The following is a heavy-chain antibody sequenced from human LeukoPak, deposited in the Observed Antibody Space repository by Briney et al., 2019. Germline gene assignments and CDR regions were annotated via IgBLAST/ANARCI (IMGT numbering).Heavy chain of an antibody. CDR1: GGSISTYY. CDR3: ARYLPGESSGLHFDY. V-gene: IGHV4-4*07. D-gene: IGHD6-19*01. CDR2: IHSGGTT. Sequence: MPSETLSLTCTVSGGSISTYYWSWIRQPAGKGLEWIGRIHSGGTTYYSPSLKSRVTMSLDSSKNQFSLNLSSVTAADTAVYYCARYLPGESSGLHFDYWGQGTLVTVSS. J-gene: IGHJ4*02.